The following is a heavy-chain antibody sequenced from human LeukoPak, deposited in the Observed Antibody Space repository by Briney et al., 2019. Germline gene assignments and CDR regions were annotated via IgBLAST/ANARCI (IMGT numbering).Heavy chain of an antibody. CDR1: GGSISSYY. Sequence: SETLSLTCTVSGGSISSYYWSWIRQPAGKGLEWIGRFYTTGSTNYNPSLKSRVTMSVDTSKNRFSLNLSSVTAADTAIYYCARVSNYAIDYWGQGTLVTVSS. CDR2: FYTTGST. V-gene: IGHV4-4*07. D-gene: IGHD4-11*01. CDR3: ARVSNYAIDY. J-gene: IGHJ4*02.